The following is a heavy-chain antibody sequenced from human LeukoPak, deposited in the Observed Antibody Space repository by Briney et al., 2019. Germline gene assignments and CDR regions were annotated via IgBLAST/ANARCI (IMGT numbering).Heavy chain of an antibody. J-gene: IGHJ4*02. Sequence: PSETLSLTCTVSGDSIDSYYCSWIRQPPGKGLEWIGYIYYRGTTSYNPFLKSRVTISVDTSKNQFSLKLNSVTAADTAVYYCARLPRYGGYDHFDYWGQGILVIVSS. V-gene: IGHV4-59*12. CDR1: GDSIDSYY. CDR2: IYYRGTT. CDR3: ARLPRYGGYDHFDY. D-gene: IGHD5-12*01.